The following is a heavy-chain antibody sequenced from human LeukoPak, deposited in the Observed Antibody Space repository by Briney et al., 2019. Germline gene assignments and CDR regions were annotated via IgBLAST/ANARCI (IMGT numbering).Heavy chain of an antibody. Sequence: SETLSLTCTVSGGSISSHYWSWIRQPPGKGFEWIGYIYYSGSTNYNPSLKSRVTISVDTSKNQFSLKLSSVTAADTAVYYCARDLWFDPWGQGTLVTVSS. V-gene: IGHV4-59*11. CDR1: GGSISSHY. J-gene: IGHJ5*02. CDR3: ARDLWFDP. CDR2: IYYSGST.